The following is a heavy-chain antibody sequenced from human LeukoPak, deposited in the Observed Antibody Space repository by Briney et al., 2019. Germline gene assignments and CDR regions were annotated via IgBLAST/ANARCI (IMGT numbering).Heavy chain of an antibody. Sequence: PGGSLRLSCAASGFTFSSYWMHWVRHAPGKGLVWVSRINSDGSSTSYADSVKGRFTISRDNSKNTLYLQMNSLRAEDTAVYYCAKGQVVVAATNFDYWGQGTLVTVSS. D-gene: IGHD2-15*01. CDR3: AKGQVVVAATNFDY. CDR2: INSDGSST. J-gene: IGHJ4*02. CDR1: GFTFSSYW. V-gene: IGHV3-74*01.